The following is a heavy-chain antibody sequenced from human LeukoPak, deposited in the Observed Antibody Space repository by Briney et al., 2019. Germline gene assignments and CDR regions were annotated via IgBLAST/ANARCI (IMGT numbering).Heavy chain of an antibody. J-gene: IGHJ4*02. CDR2: IYHSGST. CDR3: ARDYSIVPAASFDY. D-gene: IGHD2-2*01. V-gene: IGHV4-39*07. CDR1: GGSISSGSYY. Sequence: SETLSLTCTVSGGSISSGSYYWSWIRQPAGKGLEWIGSIYHSGSTYYNPSLKSRVTISVDTSKNQFSLKLSSVTAADTAVYYCARDYSIVPAASFDYWGQGTLVTVSS.